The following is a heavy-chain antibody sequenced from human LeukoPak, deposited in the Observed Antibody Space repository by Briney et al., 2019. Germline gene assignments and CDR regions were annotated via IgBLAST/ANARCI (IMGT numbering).Heavy chain of an antibody. D-gene: IGHD1-7*01. J-gene: IGHJ4*02. CDR3: ARLTPPNWNYGYYFDY. Sequence: PSETLSLTCAVYGGSFSGYYWSWIRQPPGKGLEWIGSIYYSGSTYYNPSLKSRVTISVDTSKNQFSLKLSSVTAADTAVYYCARLTPPNWNYGYYFDYWGQGTLVTVSS. CDR1: GGSFSGYY. V-gene: IGHV4-34*01. CDR2: IYYSGST.